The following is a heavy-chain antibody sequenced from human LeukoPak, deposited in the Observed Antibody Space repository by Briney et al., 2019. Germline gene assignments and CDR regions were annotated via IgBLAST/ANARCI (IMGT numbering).Heavy chain of an antibody. J-gene: IGHJ4*02. CDR1: GGSISSGGYS. CDR2: IYHSGST. CDR3: ARQARRGWGYFDY. V-gene: IGHV4-30-2*01. D-gene: IGHD6-19*01. Sequence: SETLSLTCAVSGGSISSGGYSCSWIRQPPGKGLEWIGYIYHSGSTYYNPSLKSRVTISVDRSKNQFSLKLSSVTAADTAVYYCARQARRGWGYFDYWGQGSLVTVSS.